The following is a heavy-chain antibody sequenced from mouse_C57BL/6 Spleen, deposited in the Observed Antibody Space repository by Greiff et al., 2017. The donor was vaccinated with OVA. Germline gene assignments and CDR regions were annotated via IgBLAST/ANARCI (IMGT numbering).Heavy chain of an antibody. CDR1: GYTFTDYY. J-gene: IGHJ2*01. Sequence: VQLQQSGAELVKPGASVKISCKASGYTFTDYYINWVKQRPGQGLEWIGKIGPGSGRTYYNEKFKGKATLTADKSSSTSYMQLSSLTSEDSEGYFCERSGPQASDYWGQGTTLTVSS. CDR2: IGPGSGRT. V-gene: IGHV1-77*01. D-gene: IGHD3-2*02. CDR3: ERSGPQASDY.